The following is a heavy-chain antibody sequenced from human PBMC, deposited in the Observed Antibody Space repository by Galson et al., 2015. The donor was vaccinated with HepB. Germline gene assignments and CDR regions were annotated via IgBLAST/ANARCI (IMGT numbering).Heavy chain of an antibody. D-gene: IGHD3-22*01. CDR3: ARARFYYDSNGIYYYYGMDV. CDR2: IWYDGSNK. CDR1: GFTFSSYG. V-gene: IGHV3-33*01. J-gene: IGHJ6*02. Sequence: SLRLSCAASGFTFSSYGMHWVRQAPGEGLEWVAVIWYDGSNKYYADSVKGRFTISRDNSKSTLYLQMNSLRADDTAVYYCARARFYYDSNGIYYYYGMDVWGQGTTVTVSS.